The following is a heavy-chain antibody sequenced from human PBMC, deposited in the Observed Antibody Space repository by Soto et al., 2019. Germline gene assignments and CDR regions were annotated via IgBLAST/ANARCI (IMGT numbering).Heavy chain of an antibody. CDR3: ARGHSSSSFYFDY. CDR1: VGSIISGDYY. D-gene: IGHD6-6*01. J-gene: IGHJ4*02. CDR2: IYYSGST. V-gene: IGHV4-30-4*02. Sequence: PSETLSLTATVPVGSIISGDYYWSWILQPPGKGLEWIGYIYYSGSTYYNPSLKSRVIISVDTSKNQFSLKLSSVTAADTAVYYCARGHSSSSFYFDYWGRGTLVTVSS.